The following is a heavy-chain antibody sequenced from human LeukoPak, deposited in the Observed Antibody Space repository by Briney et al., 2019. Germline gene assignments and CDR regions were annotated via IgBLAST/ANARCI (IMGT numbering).Heavy chain of an antibody. CDR3: ARDRGGSWPTTDY. Sequence: GRSLRLSCAASGFTSSSYAMHWVRQAPGKGLEWGAVISYDGSNKYYADSVKGRFTISRDNSKNTLYLQMNSLRAEDTAVYYCARDRGGSWPTTDYWGQGTLVSVSS. CDR1: GFTSSSYA. CDR2: ISYDGSNK. J-gene: IGHJ4*02. D-gene: IGHD2-15*01. V-gene: IGHV3-30-3*01.